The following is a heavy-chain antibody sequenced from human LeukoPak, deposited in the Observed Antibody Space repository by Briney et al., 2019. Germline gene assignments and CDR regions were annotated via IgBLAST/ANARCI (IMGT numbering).Heavy chain of an antibody. Sequence: SETLSLTCTVSGGSISRYYWCWIRQPPGKGLEWIGYIYYGGSTNYNPSLKSRVTISVDTSKNQFSLKLSSVTAADTAVYYCAREDGYNLGYFDYWGQGTLVTVSS. D-gene: IGHD5-24*01. CDR3: AREDGYNLGYFDY. J-gene: IGHJ4*02. CDR2: IYYGGST. CDR1: GGSISRYY. V-gene: IGHV4-59*01.